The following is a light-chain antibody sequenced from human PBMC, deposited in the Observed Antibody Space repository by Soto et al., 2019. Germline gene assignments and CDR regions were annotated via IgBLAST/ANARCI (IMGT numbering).Light chain of an antibody. J-gene: IGLJ2*01. Sequence: SYELTQPPSVSVAPGQTARITCGGNNIGSESVHWYQKKPGQAPVLVVYDDSDRPSGIPERFSGSNPGNTATLTISRVEAGDEADYYCQVWDRSSDHRGVFGGGTKLTVL. CDR1: NIGSES. V-gene: IGLV3-21*02. CDR3: QVWDRSSDHRGV. CDR2: DDS.